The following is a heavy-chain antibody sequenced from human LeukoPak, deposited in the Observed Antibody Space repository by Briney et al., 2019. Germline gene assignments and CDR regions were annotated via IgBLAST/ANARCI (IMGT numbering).Heavy chain of an antibody. CDR3: ARVRVVVITSGAFDI. J-gene: IGHJ3*02. Sequence: GRSLRLSCAASGFTFSSYAMHWVRQAPGKGLEWVAVISYDGSNKYYADSVKGRFTISRDNSKNTLYLQMNSLRAEDTAVYYCARVRVVVITSGAFDIWGQGTMVTVSS. CDR1: GFTFSSYA. CDR2: ISYDGSNK. D-gene: IGHD3-22*01. V-gene: IGHV3-30-3*01.